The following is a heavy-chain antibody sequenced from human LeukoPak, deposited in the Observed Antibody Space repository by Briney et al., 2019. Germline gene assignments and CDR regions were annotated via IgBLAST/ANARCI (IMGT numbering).Heavy chain of an antibody. J-gene: IGHJ4*02. Sequence: GGSLRLSCAASEFTFSNYGMHWVRQAPGKGLEWVTFVRSDGNDKYYADSVKGRFTISRDNSKNTLYLQMNSLRAEDTAVYYCAITYDVLTGYYPFDYWGQGTLVTVSS. CDR2: VRSDGNDK. V-gene: IGHV3-30*02. CDR3: AITYDVLTGYYPFDY. D-gene: IGHD3-9*01. CDR1: EFTFSNYG.